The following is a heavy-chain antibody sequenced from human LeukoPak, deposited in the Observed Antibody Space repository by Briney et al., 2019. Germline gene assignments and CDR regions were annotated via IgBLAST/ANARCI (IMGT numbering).Heavy chain of an antibody. D-gene: IGHD3-16*01. Sequence: NPGESLRLSCATSGFTFSSSTFGSYTMNWVRQAPGKGLEWVSSISSTGTYIYYTDSVKGRFTISRDIANSLLYLQMNSLRADDTAVYYCARLMGERSLFDYWGQGVLVTISS. CDR2: ISSTGTYI. CDR1: GFTFSSSTFGSYT. J-gene: IGHJ4*02. V-gene: IGHV3-21*01. CDR3: ARLMGERSLFDY.